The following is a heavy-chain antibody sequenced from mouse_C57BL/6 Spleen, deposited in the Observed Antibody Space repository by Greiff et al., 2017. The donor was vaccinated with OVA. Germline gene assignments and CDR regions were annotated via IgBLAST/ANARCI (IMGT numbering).Heavy chain of an antibody. Sequence: QVQLQQPGAELVMPGASVKLSFTSYWMPWVKQRPGQGLEWIGEIDPSDSYTNYNQKFKGKSTLTVDNSSSTAYMQHSSLTSEDSAVYSCARLDTTGDFDYWGQGTTLTVSS. J-gene: IGHJ2*01. V-gene: IGHV1-69*01. D-gene: IGHD1-1*01. CDR3: ARLDTTGDFDY. CDR1: TSYW. CDR2: IDPSDSYT.